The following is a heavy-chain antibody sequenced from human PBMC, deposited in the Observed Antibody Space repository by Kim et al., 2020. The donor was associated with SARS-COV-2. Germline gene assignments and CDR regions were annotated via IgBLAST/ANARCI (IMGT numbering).Heavy chain of an antibody. D-gene: IGHD3-22*01. V-gene: IGHV1-24*01. Sequence: ASVKVSCKVSGYTLTELSMHWMRQAPGKGLEWMGGFDPEDGETIYAQKFQGRVTMTEDTSTDTAYMELSSLRSEDTAVYYCATDLPYYYDSSGYPSWGQGTLVTVSS. CDR2: FDPEDGET. J-gene: IGHJ5*02. CDR3: ATDLPYYYDSSGYPS. CDR1: GYTLTELS.